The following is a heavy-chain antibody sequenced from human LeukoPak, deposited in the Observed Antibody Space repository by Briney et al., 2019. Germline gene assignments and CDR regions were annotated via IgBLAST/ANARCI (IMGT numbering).Heavy chain of an antibody. CDR3: ARSPAAGTKGWFDP. J-gene: IGHJ5*02. D-gene: IGHD6-13*01. V-gene: IGHV4-34*01. Sequence: SETLSLTCAVYGGSFSGHYWSWIRQPPGKGLEWIGSIYYSGSTYYNPSLKSRVTISVDTSKNQFSLKLSSVTAADTAVYYCARSPAAGTKGWFDPWGQGTLVTVSS. CDR2: IYYSGST. CDR1: GGSFSGHY.